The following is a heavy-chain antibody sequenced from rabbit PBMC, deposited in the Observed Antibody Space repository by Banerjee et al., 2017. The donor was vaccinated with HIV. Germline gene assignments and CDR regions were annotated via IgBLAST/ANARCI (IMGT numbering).Heavy chain of an antibody. CDR1: GFDFSSYG. V-gene: IGHV1S47*01. CDR2: IDPVFGST. D-gene: IGHD6-1*01. CDR3: VRDPYYTYGYAGYGHASSFNL. Sequence: QEQLVESGGGLVQPGGSLKLSCKASGFDFSSYGVSWVRQAPGKGLEWIGYIDPVFGSTYYASWVNGRFTISSHNAQNTLYLQLNSLTAADTATYFCVRDPYYTYGYAGYGHASSFNLWGPGTLVTVS. J-gene: IGHJ4*01.